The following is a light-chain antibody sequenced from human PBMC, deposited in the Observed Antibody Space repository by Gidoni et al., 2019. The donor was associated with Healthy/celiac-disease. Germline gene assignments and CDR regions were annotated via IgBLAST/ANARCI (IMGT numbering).Light chain of an antibody. Sequence: QSVLTQPPSVSGAPGQRVTISCTGSSSNIGAGYDVHWYQPLPGTAPKLLIYGNSHRPSGVPDRFSGSKSGTSASLAITGLQAEDEADYYCQSYDSSLSAYVFGTGTKVTVL. CDR3: QSYDSSLSAYV. V-gene: IGLV1-40*01. CDR2: GNS. CDR1: SSNIGAGYD. J-gene: IGLJ1*01.